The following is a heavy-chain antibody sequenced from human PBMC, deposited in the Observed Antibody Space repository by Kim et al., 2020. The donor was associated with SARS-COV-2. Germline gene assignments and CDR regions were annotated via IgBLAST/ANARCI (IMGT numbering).Heavy chain of an antibody. CDR3: AREGDCSSTSCYDNYYYYYGMDV. V-gene: IGHV1-18*01. D-gene: IGHD2-2*01. CDR1: GYTFTSYG. Sequence: ASVKVSCKASGYTFTSYGISWVRQAPGQGLEWMGWISAYNGNTNYAQKLQGRVTMTTDTSTSTAYMELRSLRSDDTAVYYCAREGDCSSTSCYDNYYYYYGMDVWGQGTTVTVS. J-gene: IGHJ6*02. CDR2: ISAYNGNT.